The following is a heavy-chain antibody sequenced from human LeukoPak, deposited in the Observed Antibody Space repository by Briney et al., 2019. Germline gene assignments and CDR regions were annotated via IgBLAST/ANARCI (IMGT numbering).Heavy chain of an antibody. V-gene: IGHV4-39*02. D-gene: IGHD3-22*01. CDR2: LSDRGSP. J-gene: IGHJ4*02. CDR3: ARDAKYRDRSCYPSPFDF. Sequence: SETLSLTCTVSGDTISSSRFFWAWIRQPPGKGLEWIASLSDRGSPKYSPSFQSRVSIFTDTAKNQLSLNLRSVTAADTAVYYWARDAKYRDRSCYPSPFDFWGQGILVTVSS. CDR1: GDTISSSRFF.